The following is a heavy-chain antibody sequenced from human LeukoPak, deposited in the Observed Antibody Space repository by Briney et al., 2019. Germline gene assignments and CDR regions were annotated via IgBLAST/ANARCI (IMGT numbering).Heavy chain of an antibody. Sequence: ASVKVSCKASGYTFTSYYMHWLRQAPGQGLEWMGIIHPSGGSTNYAQEFQGRVTMTRDTSTSTVYMELNSLGSEDTAVYYCARTQDYSIYWYFDLWGPGTLVTVSS. CDR3: ARTQDYSIYWYFDL. D-gene: IGHD4-11*01. CDR1: GYTFTSYY. CDR2: IHPSGGST. V-gene: IGHV1-46*01. J-gene: IGHJ2*01.